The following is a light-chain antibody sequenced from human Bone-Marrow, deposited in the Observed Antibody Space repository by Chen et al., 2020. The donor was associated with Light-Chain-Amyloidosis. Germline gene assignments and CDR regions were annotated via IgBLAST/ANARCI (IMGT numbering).Light chain of an antibody. CDR1: QSIATS. V-gene: IGKV3-15*01. CDR3: QQYHYWPRT. Sequence: VLPQSPATFSASPGEGVTLSCRASQSIATSLAWYQHKAGQAPRLIIYNALIRPTGIPDRFVGSGSATEFTLTIRGLQSEDFAFYSCQQYHYWPRTFGQGTQVDI. CDR2: NAL. J-gene: IGKJ1*01.